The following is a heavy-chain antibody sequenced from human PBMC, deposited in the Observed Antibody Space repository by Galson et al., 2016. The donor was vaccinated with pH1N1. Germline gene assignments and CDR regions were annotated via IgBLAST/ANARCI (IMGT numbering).Heavy chain of an antibody. CDR2: LYTSGST. J-gene: IGHJ4*02. V-gene: IGHV4-61*02. CDR3: ARDRVALTGIFDY. D-gene: IGHD3-10*01. CDR1: GGSISSGSYY. Sequence: CTVSGGSISSGSYYWNWIRQPAGEGLEWIGRLYTSGSTTYNPSLKSRVTMSVDTSKNQFSLRLTSVTAADTAVYYCARDRVALTGIFDYWGQGTLVTVSS.